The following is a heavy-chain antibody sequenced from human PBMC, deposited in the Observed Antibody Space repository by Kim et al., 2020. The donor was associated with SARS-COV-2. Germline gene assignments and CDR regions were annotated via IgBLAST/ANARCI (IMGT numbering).Heavy chain of an antibody. CDR3: ARDSSGYPFDY. CDR2: T. V-gene: IGHV4-39*07. J-gene: IGHJ4*02. D-gene: IGHD3-22*01. Sequence: TYSNPSLKSRVTISVDTSKNQFSLKLSSVTAADTAVYYCARDSSGYPFDYWGQGTLVTVSS.